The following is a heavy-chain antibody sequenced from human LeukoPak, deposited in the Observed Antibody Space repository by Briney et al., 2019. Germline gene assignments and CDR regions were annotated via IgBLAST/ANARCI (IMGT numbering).Heavy chain of an antibody. J-gene: IGHJ4*02. V-gene: IGHV3-23*01. CDR3: AKALPARSHKPHAQIDY. CDR2: IGNSGGGI. CDR1: GFTFSTCT. D-gene: IGHD4-17*01. Sequence: PGGSLRLSCAASGFTFSTCTMYWVRHPPGKGLEWVSIIGNSGGGIHYADSVKGRFTISRDNSKNTLYLQMNSLRAEDTAVYYCAKALPARSHKPHAQIDYWGQGTLVTVSS.